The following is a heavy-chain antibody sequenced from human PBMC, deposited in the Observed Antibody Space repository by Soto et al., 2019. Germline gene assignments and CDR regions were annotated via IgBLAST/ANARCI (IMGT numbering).Heavy chain of an antibody. Sequence: QVQLVESGGGVVQPGTSLRVFCVGSGFTFRSYVIHWVRQAPGKGLEWVALTSYDGRDKYYADSVRGRFTISRDNSRNTVDLQMDSLKLEDTALYYCARWGTTGGLDVWGQGTLVSVSS. CDR2: TSYDGRDK. D-gene: IGHD3-16*01. V-gene: IGHV3-30*19. CDR1: GFTFRSYV. CDR3: ARWGTTGGLDV. J-gene: IGHJ1*01.